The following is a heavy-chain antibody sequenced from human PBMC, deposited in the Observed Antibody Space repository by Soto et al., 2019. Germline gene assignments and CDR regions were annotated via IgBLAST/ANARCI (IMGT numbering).Heavy chain of an antibody. D-gene: IGHD6-6*01. CDR1: GYTFTGYY. J-gene: IGHJ6*02. CDR2: INPNSGGT. CDR3: AREGISSSSQSYYYYGMDV. Sequence: GASVKVSCKASGYTFTGYYMHWVRQAPGQGLEWMGWINPNSGGTNYAQKFQGWVTMTRDTSINTAYMELSRLRSDDTAVYYCAREGISSSSQSYYYYGMDVWGQGTTVTVSS. V-gene: IGHV1-2*04.